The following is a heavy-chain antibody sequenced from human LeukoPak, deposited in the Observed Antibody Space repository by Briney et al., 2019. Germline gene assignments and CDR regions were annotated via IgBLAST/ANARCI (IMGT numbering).Heavy chain of an antibody. CDR2: IYYSGTT. J-gene: IGHJ4*02. V-gene: IGHV4-59*01. Sequence: NTSETLSLTCTVSGGSISTYYWSWIRQPPGKGLEWIGYIYYSGTTSYNPSLKSRVAISVDTSKNQFSLKLSSVTAADTAVYYCARGGYSSSPGSFDYWGQGTLVTVSS. CDR1: GGSISTYY. D-gene: IGHD6-13*01. CDR3: ARGGYSSSPGSFDY.